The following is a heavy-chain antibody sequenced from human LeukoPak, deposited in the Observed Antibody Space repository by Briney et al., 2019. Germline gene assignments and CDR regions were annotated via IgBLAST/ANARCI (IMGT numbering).Heavy chain of an antibody. CDR3: ARAMSIAARLQTIFDY. D-gene: IGHD6-6*01. J-gene: IGHJ4*02. CDR2: IYTSGST. V-gene: IGHV4-61*02. CDR1: GDSISSGGYY. Sequence: TSETLSLTCTVSGDSISSGGYYWSWIRQPAGKGLEWIGRIYTSGSTNYNPSLKSRVTMSVDTSKNQFSLKLSSVTAADTAVYYCARAMSIAARLQTIFDYWGQGTLVTVSS.